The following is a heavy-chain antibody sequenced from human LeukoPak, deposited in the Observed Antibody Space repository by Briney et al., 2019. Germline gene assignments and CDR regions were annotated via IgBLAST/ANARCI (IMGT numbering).Heavy chain of an antibody. CDR3: TTDFTMVRGVIDYYYYYMDV. CDR2: IKSKTDGGTT. D-gene: IGHD3-10*01. Sequence: GGSLRLSCAASGFTFSNAWMSWVRQTPGKGLEWVGRIKSKTDGGTTDYAAPVKGRFTISRDDSKNTLYLQMNSLKTEDTAVYYCTTDFTMVRGVIDYYYYYMDVWGKGTTVTVSS. CDR1: GFTFSNAW. V-gene: IGHV3-15*01. J-gene: IGHJ6*03.